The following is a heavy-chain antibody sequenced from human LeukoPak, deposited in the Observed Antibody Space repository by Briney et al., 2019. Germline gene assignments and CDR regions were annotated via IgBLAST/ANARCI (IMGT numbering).Heavy chain of an antibody. Sequence: SETLSLTCTVSGGSISSYYWSWIRQPPGKGLEWIGSIYYSGSTYYNPSLKSRVTISVDTSKNQFSLKLSSVTAADTAVYYCARRGYDYVWGSYRYPDYWGQGTLVTVSS. D-gene: IGHD3-16*02. V-gene: IGHV4-59*05. CDR1: GGSISSYY. CDR2: IYYSGST. J-gene: IGHJ4*02. CDR3: ARRGYDYVWGSYRYPDY.